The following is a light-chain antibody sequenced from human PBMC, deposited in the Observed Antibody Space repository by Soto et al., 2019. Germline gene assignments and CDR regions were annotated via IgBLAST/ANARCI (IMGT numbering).Light chain of an antibody. J-gene: IGKJ5*01. CDR1: QSVSRRF. V-gene: IGKV3-20*01. Sequence: EIVLTQYPGTLSLSPGERAALSCRTSQSVSRRFLAWYQQKPRKAPRLLIYGASSRATGIPDGFSGSGSGTDFTLTISRLEPEDFAVYYCQAGTFGQGTRLEIK. CDR2: GAS. CDR3: QAGT.